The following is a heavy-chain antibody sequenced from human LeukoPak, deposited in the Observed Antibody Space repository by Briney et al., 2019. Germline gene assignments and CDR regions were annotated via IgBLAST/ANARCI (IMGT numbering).Heavy chain of an antibody. CDR2: IYYSGST. J-gene: IGHJ6*02. V-gene: IGHV4-39*02. CDR1: GGSISSSSYY. Sequence: PPETLSLTCTVSGGSISSSSYYWGWIRQPPGKGLEWIGSIYYSGSTYYNPSLKSRVTVSVDTSKNQFSLKLSSVTAADTAVYYCARERQQLVPGYYYYGMDVWGQGTTVTVSS. CDR3: ARERQQLVPGYYYYGMDV. D-gene: IGHD6-13*01.